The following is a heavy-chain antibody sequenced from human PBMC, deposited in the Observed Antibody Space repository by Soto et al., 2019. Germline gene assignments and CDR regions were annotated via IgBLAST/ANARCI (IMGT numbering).Heavy chain of an antibody. CDR2: ISGSGGST. D-gene: IGHD2-2*01. J-gene: IGHJ3*02. CDR3: AKGIVVVPAAKKDAFDI. Sequence: EVQLLESGGGLVQPGGSLRLSCAASGFTFSSYAMSWVRQAPGKGLEWVSAISGSGGSTYYADSVKGRFTISRDNSKNTLDLQMNSLRAEDTAVYYCAKGIVVVPAAKKDAFDIWGQGTMVTVSS. CDR1: GFTFSSYA. V-gene: IGHV3-23*01.